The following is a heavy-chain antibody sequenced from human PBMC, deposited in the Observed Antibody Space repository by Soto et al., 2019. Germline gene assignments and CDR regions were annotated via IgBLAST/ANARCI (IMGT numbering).Heavy chain of an antibody. CDR2: VNAYNGNT. J-gene: IGHJ4*02. V-gene: IGHV1-18*01. CDR3: AREAVSGRTGFDY. D-gene: IGHD6-19*01. Sequence: GASLKVSCKASGYTFTNHGISWVRQAPGQGLEWMGWVNAYNGNTNYAQKFQGRVTMTTDTSASTAYMELRSLRSDDTAVYYCAREAVSGRTGFDYWGQGTLVTVSS. CDR1: GYTFTNHG.